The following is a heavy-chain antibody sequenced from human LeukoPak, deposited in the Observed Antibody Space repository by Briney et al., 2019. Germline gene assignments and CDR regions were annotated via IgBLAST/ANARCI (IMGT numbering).Heavy chain of an antibody. V-gene: IGHV3-9*03. D-gene: IGHD2-2*01. J-gene: IGHJ3*02. CDR1: EFTFDDYA. CDR2: ISWNSGSI. CDR3: AKDIEYQLLFAFDI. Sequence: GGSLRLSCAASEFTFDDYAMHWVRQAPGKGLERVSGISWNSGSIGYADSVNGRFTISRDNAKNSLYLQMNSLRAEDMALYYCAKDIEYQLLFAFDIWGQGTMVTVSS.